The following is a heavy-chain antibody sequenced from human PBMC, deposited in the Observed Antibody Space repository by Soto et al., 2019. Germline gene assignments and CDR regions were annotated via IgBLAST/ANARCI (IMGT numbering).Heavy chain of an antibody. J-gene: IGHJ4*02. CDR1: GGSISGFY. V-gene: IGHV4-59*01. Sequence: PSETLSLTCTVSGGSISGFYWSWLRQPPGGGLEWISYIYYSGSTNYNPSLKSRVTISVDTSRSQFSLKLSSVTAADTAVYYCARGYRGTFHFWGQGTLVTVSS. CDR2: IYYSGST. D-gene: IGHD1-26*01. CDR3: ARGYRGTFHF.